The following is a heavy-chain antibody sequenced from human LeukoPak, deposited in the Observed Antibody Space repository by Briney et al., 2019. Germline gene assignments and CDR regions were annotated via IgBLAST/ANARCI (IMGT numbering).Heavy chain of an antibody. Sequence: ASVKVSCKASGYTFTGYYVHWVRQAPGQGLEWMGWINPNSGGTNYAQKFQGRVTMTRDTSISTAYMELSRLRSDDTAVYYCARDRRVAVSTDAVGYWGQGTLVTVSS. CDR2: INPNSGGT. CDR3: ARDRRVAVSTDAVGY. CDR1: GYTFTGYY. J-gene: IGHJ4*02. V-gene: IGHV1-2*02. D-gene: IGHD2-15*01.